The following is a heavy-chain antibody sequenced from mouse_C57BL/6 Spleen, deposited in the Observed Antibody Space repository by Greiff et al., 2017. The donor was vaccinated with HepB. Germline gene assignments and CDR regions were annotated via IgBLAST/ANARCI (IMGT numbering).Heavy chain of an antibody. CDR1: GFSLTSYG. V-gene: IGHV2-2*01. CDR3: ARSLLWDYAMDY. J-gene: IGHJ4*01. CDR2: IWSGGST. D-gene: IGHD2-1*01. Sequence: VKVEESGPGLVQPSQSLSITCTVSGFSLTSYGVHWVRQSPGKGLEWLGVIWSGGSTDYNAAFISRLSISKDNSKSQVFFKMNSLQADDTAIYYCARSLLWDYAMDYWGQGTSVTVSS.